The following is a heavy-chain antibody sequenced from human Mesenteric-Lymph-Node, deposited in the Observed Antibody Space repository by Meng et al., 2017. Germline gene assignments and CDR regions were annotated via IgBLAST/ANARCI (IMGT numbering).Heavy chain of an antibody. CDR1: GYTFTNYA. Sequence: QVQRGQSGAEGKKPGASGKGAGKASGYTFTNYAIQWVRQAPGQRLEWMGWINSGNGKTKYSEKFQGRVTITRDTSATTAYMELSSLRSEDMAVYYCARGLWEQSRYYFDSWGQGTLVTVSS. D-gene: IGHD1-26*01. CDR3: ARGLWEQSRYYFDS. CDR2: INSGNGKT. V-gene: IGHV1-3*01. J-gene: IGHJ4*02.